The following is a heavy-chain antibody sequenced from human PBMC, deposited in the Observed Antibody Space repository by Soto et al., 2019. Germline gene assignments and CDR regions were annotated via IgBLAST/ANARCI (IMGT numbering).Heavy chain of an antibody. J-gene: IGHJ4*02. Sequence: GGSLRLSCAASGFNFNIYGMSWVRQAPGRGLEWVSGISNSGGTTYYADSVKGRFTISRDNSKNTLYLQMNSLRGEDTALYYCAKGVSMYHYDFWGQGTLVTVSS. V-gene: IGHV3-23*01. CDR1: GFNFNIYG. D-gene: IGHD3-22*01. CDR2: ISNSGGTT. CDR3: AKGVSMYHYDF.